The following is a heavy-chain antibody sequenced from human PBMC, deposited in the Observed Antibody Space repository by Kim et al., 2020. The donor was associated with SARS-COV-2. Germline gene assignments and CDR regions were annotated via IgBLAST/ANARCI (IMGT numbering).Heavy chain of an antibody. D-gene: IGHD6-13*01. CDR2: IDYTGST. J-gene: IGHJ4*02. Sequence: SETLSLTCIISGGSIKSYYWSWIRQSPGKGLEWIGYIDYTGSTKYNPSLESRVTMSVDTSKNQFSLELTSVTATDTAVYFCARRAGQLGTPFDYWGQGTL. CDR3: ARRAGQLGTPFDY. V-gene: IGHV4-59*08. CDR1: GGSIKSYY.